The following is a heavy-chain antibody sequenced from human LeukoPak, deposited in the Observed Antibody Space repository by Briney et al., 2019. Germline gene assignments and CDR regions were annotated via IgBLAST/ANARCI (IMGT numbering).Heavy chain of an antibody. CDR1: GFTFSDSW. D-gene: IGHD3-16*01. Sequence: GGSLRLSCAASGFTFSDSWMSWVRQAPGKGLEWVANMNQDGSAKGYVDSVKGQFTISRDNARNSLYLQMSSLRPEDTAVYYCATYTHWVAGDVWGQGTTVTVSS. CDR3: ATYTHWVAGDV. J-gene: IGHJ6*02. CDR2: MNQDGSAK. V-gene: IGHV3-7*01.